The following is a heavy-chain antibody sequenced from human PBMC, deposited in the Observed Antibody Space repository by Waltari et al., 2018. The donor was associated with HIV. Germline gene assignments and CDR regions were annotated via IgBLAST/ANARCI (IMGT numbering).Heavy chain of an antibody. CDR1: GYTFTGYY. J-gene: IGHJ6*02. CDR3: ARDRARTTDYYYYGMDV. D-gene: IGHD1-7*01. CDR2: INPNSEGT. Sequence: QVQLVQSGAEVKKPGASVKVSCKASGYTFTGYYMHWVRQAPGQGLEWMRWINPNSEGTNNAQKVQGRVTMTTDPSISTAYMGMSRLRADDTAVYYCARDRARTTDYYYYGMDVWGQGTTVTVSS. V-gene: IGHV1-2*02.